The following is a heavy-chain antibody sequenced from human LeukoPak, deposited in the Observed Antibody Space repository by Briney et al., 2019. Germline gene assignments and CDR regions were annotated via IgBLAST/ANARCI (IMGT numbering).Heavy chain of an antibody. CDR1: GFTFSSYW. CDR3: AREVCSGGSCYYDY. J-gene: IGHJ4*02. D-gene: IGHD2-15*01. V-gene: IGHV3-74*01. Sequence: PGGSLRLSCAASGFTFSSYWMHWVRQAPGKGLVWVSRIKSDGSSTSYADSVKGRFTISRDNAKNTLYVQMYSLRAEDTAVYYCAREVCSGGSCYYDYWGQGTLVTVS. CDR2: IKSDGSST.